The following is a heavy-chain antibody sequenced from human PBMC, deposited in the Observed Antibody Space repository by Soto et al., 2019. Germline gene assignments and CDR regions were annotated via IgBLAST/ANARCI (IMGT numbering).Heavy chain of an antibody. D-gene: IGHD2-15*01. Sequence: GGSLRLSCAASGFTFSSCIMSWVRQAPEKGLEWVSSISSGGSYIYYADSVKGRFTISRDNAKNSLYLQLNSLRAEDTAVYYCARRSCSDGICPFDYWGHGTLVTVSS. CDR2: ISSGGSYI. CDR1: GFTFSSCI. V-gene: IGHV3-21*01. J-gene: IGHJ4*01. CDR3: ARRSCSDGICPFDY.